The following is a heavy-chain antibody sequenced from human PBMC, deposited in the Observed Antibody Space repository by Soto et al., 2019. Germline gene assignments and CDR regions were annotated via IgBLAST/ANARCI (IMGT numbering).Heavy chain of an antibody. CDR1: GASISGSYYY. CDR3: ATSQKGYNWSYFDH. D-gene: IGHD1-20*01. J-gene: IGHJ4*02. V-gene: IGHV4-39*01. CDR2: VFYTGFT. Sequence: PSETLSLTCAVSGASISGSYYYWAWLRQSPGKGPEWIGSVFYTGFTSYNPSLESRVSVSVDTSKSQFSLKLSAVTAAYTAVYYCATSQKGYNWSYFDHWGQGALVTVSS.